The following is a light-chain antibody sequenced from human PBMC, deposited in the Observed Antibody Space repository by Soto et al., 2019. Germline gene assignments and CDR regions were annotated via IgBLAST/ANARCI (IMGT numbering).Light chain of an antibody. CDR1: QSISSW. Sequence: DIQMTQSPSTLSASVGDRVTITCRASQSISSWLAWYQQKPGRAPKVLIFDASSLESGVPSRFSGSGSATEFTLTISSLQPDDFAVYYCQQYDNWPPCTFGQGTKLEVK. J-gene: IGKJ2*02. CDR2: DAS. V-gene: IGKV1-5*01. CDR3: QQYDNWPPCT.